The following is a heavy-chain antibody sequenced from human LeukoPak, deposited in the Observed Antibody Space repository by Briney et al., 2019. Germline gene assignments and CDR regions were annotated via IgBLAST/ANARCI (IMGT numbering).Heavy chain of an antibody. CDR1: GFTFSNFW. CDR2: IKEDGSEK. D-gene: IGHD2-15*01. J-gene: IGHJ6*03. CDR3: ARDGRLGYCSGGSCGDYYYMDV. Sequence: PGGSLRLSCAASGFTFSNFWMNWVRQVPGKALEWVANIKEDGSEKYYVDSVKGRFTISRDNAKNSLYLQMNSLRAEDTAVYYCARDGRLGYCSGGSCGDYYYMDVWGKGTTVTISS. V-gene: IGHV3-7*01.